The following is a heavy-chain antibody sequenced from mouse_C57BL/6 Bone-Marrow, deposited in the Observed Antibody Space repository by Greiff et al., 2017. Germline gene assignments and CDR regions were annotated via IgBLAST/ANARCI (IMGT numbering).Heavy chain of an antibody. CDR1: GYTFTSYW. V-gene: IGHV1-64*01. D-gene: IGHD1-2*01. CDR3: ARWEMTALYYYAMDY. J-gene: IGHJ4*01. Sequence: QVQLQQSGAELVKPGASVKLSCKASGYTFTSYWMHWVKQRPGQGLEWIGMIHPNSGSTNYNEKFKSKATLTVDKSSSTAYMQLSSLTSEDSAVYYCARWEMTALYYYAMDYWGQGTSVTVSS. CDR2: IHPNSGST.